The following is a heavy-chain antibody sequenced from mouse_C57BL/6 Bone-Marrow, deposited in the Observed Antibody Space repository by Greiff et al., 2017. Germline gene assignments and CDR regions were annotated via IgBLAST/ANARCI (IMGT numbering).Heavy chain of an antibody. Sequence: QVQLQQSGAELVRPGSSVKLSCKASGYTFTSYWMHWVKQRPIQGLEWIGNIDPSDSDTHYNQKFKDKATLTVDKSSSTAYMQLSSLTSEDSTVYFCARWVYDYDLKAWVAYWGQGTLVTVSA. J-gene: IGHJ3*01. CDR3: ARWVYDYDLKAWVAY. CDR1: GYTFTSYW. D-gene: IGHD2-4*01. CDR2: IDPSDSDT. V-gene: IGHV1-52*01.